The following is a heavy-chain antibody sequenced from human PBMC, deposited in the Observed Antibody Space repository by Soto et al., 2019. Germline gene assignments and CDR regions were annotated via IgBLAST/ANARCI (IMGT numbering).Heavy chain of an antibody. CDR3: ARRQCSGGSCYSGFDY. D-gene: IGHD2-15*01. Sequence: SETLSLTCTVSGGSISSYYWSWIRQPPGKGLEWFGYIYYTGSTNYNPSLKSRVTISVDTSKNQVSLKLSTVTAADTAVYYCARRQCSGGSCYSGFDYWGQGTLVTVSS. CDR1: GGSISSYY. V-gene: IGHV4-59*01. J-gene: IGHJ4*02. CDR2: IYYTGST.